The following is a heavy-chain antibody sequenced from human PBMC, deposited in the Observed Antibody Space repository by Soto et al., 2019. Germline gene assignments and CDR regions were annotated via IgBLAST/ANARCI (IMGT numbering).Heavy chain of an antibody. CDR1: GGSISSSNW. V-gene: IGHV4-4*02. J-gene: IGHJ4*02. Sequence: SETLSLTCAVSGGSISSSNWWSWVRQPPGKGLEWIGEIYHSGSTNYNPSLKSRATISVDKSKNQFSLKLSSVTAADTAVYYCASYDSSGYYDYWGQGTLVTVSS. CDR3: ASYDSSGYYDY. CDR2: IYHSGST. D-gene: IGHD3-22*01.